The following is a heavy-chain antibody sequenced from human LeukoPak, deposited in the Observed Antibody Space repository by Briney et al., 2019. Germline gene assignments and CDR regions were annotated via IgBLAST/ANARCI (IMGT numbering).Heavy chain of an antibody. CDR3: ARDHSTNSGCFDY. Sequence: PGGSLRLSCAASGFTFSSYSMNWVRQAPGKGLEWVSSISSSSSYIYYADSVKGRFTISRDNAENSLYLQMNSLRAEDTAVYYCARDHSTNSGCFDYWGQGTLVTVSS. CDR1: GFTFSSYS. J-gene: IGHJ4*02. V-gene: IGHV3-21*01. D-gene: IGHD4-23*01. CDR2: ISSSSSYI.